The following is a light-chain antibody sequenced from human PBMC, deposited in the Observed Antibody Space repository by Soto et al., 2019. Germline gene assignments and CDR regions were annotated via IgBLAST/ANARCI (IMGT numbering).Light chain of an antibody. CDR3: QQYNDCPLS. Sequence: DIVMTQSPATLSVSPGERATLSCRASQSVSSNLAWYQQRPGQAPRLLIYGASTRATGITARISGSGSGTEFTLTISSLQSEDFAVYYCQQYNDCPLSFGGGTKVEIK. CDR1: QSVSSN. J-gene: IGKJ4*01. V-gene: IGKV3-15*01. CDR2: GAS.